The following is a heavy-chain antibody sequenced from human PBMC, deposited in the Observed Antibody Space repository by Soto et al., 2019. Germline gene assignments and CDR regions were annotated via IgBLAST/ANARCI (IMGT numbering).Heavy chain of an antibody. CDR1: GASMSISY. J-gene: IGHJ3*02. CDR3: ARLFPYFDILTGSQLYAFDI. V-gene: IGHV4-59*01. CDR2: IYYSGST. D-gene: IGHD3-9*01. Sequence: SDTLSLNCPASGASMSISYWSWILRSTGIELECIGYIYYSGSTNYTPSLKSRVTISVDTSKNQFSLKLRFVTAADTAVYYCARLFPYFDILTGSQLYAFDIWGQATMVT.